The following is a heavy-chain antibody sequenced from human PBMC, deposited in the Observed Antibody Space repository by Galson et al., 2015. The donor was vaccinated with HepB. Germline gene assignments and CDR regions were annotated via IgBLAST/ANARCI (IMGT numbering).Heavy chain of an antibody. CDR3: ARARLEMATINRFDY. J-gene: IGHJ4*02. CDR2: IITIFGTA. D-gene: IGHD5-24*01. CDR1: GYTFTSYG. Sequence: SVKVSCKASGYTFTSYGISWVRQAPGQGLEWMGRIITIFGTANYAQKFQGRVTITADESTSTAYMELSSLRSEDTAVYYCARARLEMATINRFDYWGQGTLVTVSS. V-gene: IGHV1-69*13.